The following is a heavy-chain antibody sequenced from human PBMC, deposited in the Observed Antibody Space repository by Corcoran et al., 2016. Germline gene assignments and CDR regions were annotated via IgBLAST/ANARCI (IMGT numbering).Heavy chain of an antibody. CDR3: ARGWYDSSGYYSPFDY. CDR2: INHSGST. Sequence: QVQLQQWGAGLLKPSETLSLTCAVYGGSFSGYYWRWIRQPPGQGLEWMGVINHSGSTNYYPYLKSRVTISVDTSKNQVSLKLSSVTAADTAVYYCARGWYDSSGYYSPFDYWGQGTLVTVSS. CDR1: GGSFSGYY. V-gene: IGHV4-34*01. D-gene: IGHD3-22*01. J-gene: IGHJ4*02.